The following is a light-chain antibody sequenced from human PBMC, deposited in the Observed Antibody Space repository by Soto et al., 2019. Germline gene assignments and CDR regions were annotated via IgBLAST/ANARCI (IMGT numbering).Light chain of an antibody. Sequence: DIQMTQSPSTLSASVGDRVTINCRASQSISSWLAWYQQKPGKAPKLLIYDASSLESGVPSRFSGSGSGTEFTLTISSLQPDDFATYYCQQYNSYLITFGQGTRLEIK. CDR3: QQYNSYLIT. J-gene: IGKJ5*01. CDR1: QSISSW. CDR2: DAS. V-gene: IGKV1-5*01.